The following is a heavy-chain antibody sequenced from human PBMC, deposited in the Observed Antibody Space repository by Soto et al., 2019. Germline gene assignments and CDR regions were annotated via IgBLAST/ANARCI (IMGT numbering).Heavy chain of an antibody. J-gene: IGHJ4*02. CDR1: GGSISSSNW. CDR2: IYHSGST. D-gene: IGHD6-13*01. V-gene: IGHV4-4*02. Sequence: QVQLQESGPGLVKPSGTLSLTCAVSGGSISSSNWWSWVRQPPGKGLEWIGEIYHSGSTNYNPSLKSRATISVGKSKNQFSLKLSSVTAAEPAVYYCARIAAAATNFDYWGQGTLVTVSS. CDR3: ARIAAAATNFDY.